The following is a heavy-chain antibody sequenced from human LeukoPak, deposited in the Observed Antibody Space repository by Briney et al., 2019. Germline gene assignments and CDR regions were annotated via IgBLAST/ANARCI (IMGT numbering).Heavy chain of an antibody. J-gene: IGHJ4*02. CDR1: GFTFDDYA. CDR3: AKDRGMVRGVMLDY. Sequence: GGSLRLSCAASGFTFDDYAMHWVRQAPGKGLEWVSGISWNSGSIGYADSVKGRFTISRDNAKNSLYLQMNSLRAEDTALYYCAKDRGMVRGVMLDYWGQGTLVTVSS. V-gene: IGHV3-9*01. CDR2: ISWNSGSI. D-gene: IGHD3-10*01.